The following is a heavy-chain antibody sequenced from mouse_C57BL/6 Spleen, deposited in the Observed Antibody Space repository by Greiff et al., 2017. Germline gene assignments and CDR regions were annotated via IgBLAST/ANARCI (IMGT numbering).Heavy chain of an antibody. Sequence: EVQGVESGGDLVKPGGSLKLSCAASGSTFSSYGMSWVRQTPDKRLEWVATISSGGSYTYYPDSVKGRFPISRDNAKNTLYLQMRSLKSEDTTMYYCASPAYDGYYVGFAYWGQGTLVTVSA. D-gene: IGHD2-3*01. CDR3: ASPAYDGYYVGFAY. CDR1: GSTFSSYG. V-gene: IGHV5-6*01. J-gene: IGHJ3*01. CDR2: ISSGGSYT.